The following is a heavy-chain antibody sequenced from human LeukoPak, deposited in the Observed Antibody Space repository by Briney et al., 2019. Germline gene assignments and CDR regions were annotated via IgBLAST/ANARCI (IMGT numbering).Heavy chain of an antibody. CDR2: IYYSGST. J-gene: IGHJ6*02. V-gene: IGHV4-31*03. D-gene: IGHD6-13*01. Sequence: SETLSLTCTVSGGSIGSGGYYWSWIRQHPGKGLEWIGYIYYSGSTYYNPSLKSRVTISVDTSKNQFSLKLSSVTAADTAVYYCARGIAAAGVHGSGWYGRPQSWMYYGMDVWGQGTTVTVSS. CDR3: ARGIAAAGVHGSGWYGRPQSWMYYGMDV. CDR1: GGSIGSGGYY.